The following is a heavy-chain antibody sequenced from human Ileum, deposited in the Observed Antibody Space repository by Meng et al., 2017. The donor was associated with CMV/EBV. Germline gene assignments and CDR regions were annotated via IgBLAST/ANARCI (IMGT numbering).Heavy chain of an antibody. J-gene: IGHJ4*01. CDR1: GYTFTDYA. V-gene: IGHV1-18*01. CDR3: ARDGYYPSRVFDY. D-gene: IGHD2-2*03. Sequence: VRFVQSAAEWKKPGPSVKVSCKDSGYTFTDYAITWVRQAPGQGLEWMGWISGYNSNTKYAQKFQGRVTMTTDTSTTTVYMELRNLRYDDTAVYYCARDGYYPSRVFDYWGLGTLVTVAS. CDR2: ISGYNSNT.